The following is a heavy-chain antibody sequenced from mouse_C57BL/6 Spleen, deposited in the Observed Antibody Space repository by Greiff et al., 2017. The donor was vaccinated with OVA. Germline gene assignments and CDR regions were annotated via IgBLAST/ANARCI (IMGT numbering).Heavy chain of an antibody. CDR2: IRNKANGYTT. J-gene: IGHJ2*01. D-gene: IGHD4-1*01. Sequence: EVKVVESGGGLVQPGGSLSLSCAASGFTFTDYYMSWVRQPPGKALEWLGFIRNKANGYTTEYSASVKGRFTISRDNSQSILYLQMNALRAEDSATYYCARYLTGYYFDYWGQGTTLTVSS. CDR3: ARYLTGYYFDY. CDR1: GFTFTDYY. V-gene: IGHV7-3*01.